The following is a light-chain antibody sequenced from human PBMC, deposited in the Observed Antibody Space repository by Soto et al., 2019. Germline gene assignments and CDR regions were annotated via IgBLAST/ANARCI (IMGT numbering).Light chain of an antibody. J-gene: IGLJ1*01. CDR3: SSPAGSSAFYV. CDR1: SSDIGAYDY. Sequence: QSVLAQPASVSGSPGQSITISGTGTSSDIGAYDYVSWYQQYPGRVPKLLIHEVTNRPSGVSDRFSGSKSGNTASLTISGLQTEDEADYYCSSPAGSSAFYVFGTGTKFAVL. V-gene: IGLV2-14*01. CDR2: EVT.